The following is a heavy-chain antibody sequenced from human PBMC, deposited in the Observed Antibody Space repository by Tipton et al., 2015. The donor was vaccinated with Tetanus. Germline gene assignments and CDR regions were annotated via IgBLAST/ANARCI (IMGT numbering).Heavy chain of an antibody. V-gene: IGHV4-59*11. CDR2: IYNIART. CDR3: ARANNDYPKKGPFDY. J-gene: IGHJ4*02. D-gene: IGHD5-12*01. CDR1: GVTFSDSA. Sequence: LRLSCAASGVTFSDSAVHWIRQPPGKGLEWIGNIYNIARTNSNYSLKSRITISQDTSKNQFSLRLTSVTAADTAVYYCARANNDYPKKGPFDYWGQGILVIVSS.